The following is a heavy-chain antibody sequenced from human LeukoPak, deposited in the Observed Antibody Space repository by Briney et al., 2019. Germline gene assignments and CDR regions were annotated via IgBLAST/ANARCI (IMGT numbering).Heavy chain of an antibody. Sequence: SETLSLTCTVSGGSISSYYWSWIRQPPGKGLEWIGYIYYSGSTNYNPSLKSRVTISVDTSKNQFSLKLSSVTAADTAVYYCARVDFWSGYVYYFDYWGQGTLVTVSS. J-gene: IGHJ4*02. CDR1: GGSISSYY. V-gene: IGHV4-59*01. CDR2: IYYSGST. CDR3: ARVDFWSGYVYYFDY. D-gene: IGHD3-3*01.